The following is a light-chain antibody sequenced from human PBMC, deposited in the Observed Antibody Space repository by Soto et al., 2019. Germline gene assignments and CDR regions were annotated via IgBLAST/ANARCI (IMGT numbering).Light chain of an antibody. V-gene: IGKV3-11*01. Sequence: EIVLPQSPAPLSLSPGERATLPCRASQSVSTSLAWYQQRPGQAPRLLIYDVSNRAAGVPARFSGSGSGTDFTLTISNLEPEDFAIYSCQERSNWPRLTFGGGTTVEIK. CDR3: QERSNWPRLT. J-gene: IGKJ4*01. CDR1: QSVSTS. CDR2: DVS.